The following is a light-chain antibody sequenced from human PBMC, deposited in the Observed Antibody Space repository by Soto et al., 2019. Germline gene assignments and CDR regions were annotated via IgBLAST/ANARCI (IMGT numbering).Light chain of an antibody. Sequence: DIQMTQSPSSLSASVGDRVTITCRASQDISAYLAWYQQKPGKVPKLLIYSASTLQSGVPSRFSGSGSGTDFTLTISSRQPEDVATYYCQKFNTAPLTFGQGTRLEIK. CDR2: SAS. CDR1: QDISAY. J-gene: IGKJ5*01. V-gene: IGKV1-27*01. CDR3: QKFNTAPLT.